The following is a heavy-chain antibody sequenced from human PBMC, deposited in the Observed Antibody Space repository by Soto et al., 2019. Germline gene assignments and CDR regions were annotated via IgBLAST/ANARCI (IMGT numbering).Heavy chain of an antibody. D-gene: IGHD3-22*01. CDR3: ARTDYYDSSAYFDY. J-gene: IGHJ4*02. V-gene: IGHV4-4*02. Sequence: QVQPQESGPGLVKPSGTLSLTCAVSGGSISSSNWWSWVRQPPGKGLEWIGEIFHTGITSYNPSLKSRVPISVDKSKNLFSLNLSSVTAADTAVYYCARTDYYDSSAYFDYWGRGTLVTVSS. CDR2: IFHTGIT. CDR1: GGSISSSNW.